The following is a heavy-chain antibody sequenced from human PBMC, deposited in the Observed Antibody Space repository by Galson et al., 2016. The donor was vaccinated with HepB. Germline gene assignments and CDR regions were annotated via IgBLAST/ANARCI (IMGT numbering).Heavy chain of an antibody. J-gene: IGHJ3*02. Sequence: SETLSLTCTVSGGSISSSSYYWGWIRQPPGKGLEWIGSIYCSGSTYYNPSLKSRVTISVDTSKNQFSLKLSSVTAADTAVYYCARELTPEAFDIWGQGTMVIVSS. CDR2: IYCSGST. CDR3: ARELTPEAFDI. V-gene: IGHV4-39*02. CDR1: GGSISSSSYY. D-gene: IGHD4-23*01.